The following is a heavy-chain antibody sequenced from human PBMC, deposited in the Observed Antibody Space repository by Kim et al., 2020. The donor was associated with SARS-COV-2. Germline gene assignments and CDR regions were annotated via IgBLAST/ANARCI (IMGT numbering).Heavy chain of an antibody. CDR2: IPSSGGAT. V-gene: IGHV3-23*01. D-gene: IGHD2-2*01. CDR3: AKLMTTSSYGAMDV. J-gene: IGHJ6*02. Sequence: GGSLRLSCAASEFTFSTYAVSWVRQAPGKGLEWVSAIPSSGGATYYADSVRGRFTISRDNSMNTLSLQMNSLRADDTAVYYCAKLMTTSSYGAMDVWG. CDR1: EFTFSTYA.